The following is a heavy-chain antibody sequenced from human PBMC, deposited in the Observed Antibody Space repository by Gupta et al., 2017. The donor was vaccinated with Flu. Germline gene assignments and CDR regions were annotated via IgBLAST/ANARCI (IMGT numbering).Heavy chain of an antibody. CDR3: AREKKGYYDFWSGYYMSDY. D-gene: IGHD3-3*01. J-gene: IGHJ4*02. CDR2: IYTSGST. V-gene: IGHV4-4*07. Sequence: QVQLQESGPGLVKPSETLSLTCTVPGGSLRSCYRNWIRQPAGRGLEGMGRIYTSGSTNYNPSLKSRVTMSVDTSKNQFSLKLSSVTAADTAVYYCAREKKGYYDFWSGYYMSDYWGQGTLVTVSS. CDR1: GGSLRSCY.